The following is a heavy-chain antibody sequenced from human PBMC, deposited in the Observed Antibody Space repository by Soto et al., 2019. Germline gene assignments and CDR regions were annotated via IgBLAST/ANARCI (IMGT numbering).Heavy chain of an antibody. D-gene: IGHD1-1*01. CDR1: GGSFSGYY. CDR2: INHSGST. Sequence: SETLSLTCAVSGGSFSGYYWSWIRQPPGKGLEWIGEINHSGSTNYNPSLQSRVTISVDTSKNQFSLKLSSVTAADTAVYYCARGLERRGFGYYYYYMDVWGKGTTVTVSS. J-gene: IGHJ6*03. CDR3: ARGLERRGFGYYYYYMDV. V-gene: IGHV4-34*01.